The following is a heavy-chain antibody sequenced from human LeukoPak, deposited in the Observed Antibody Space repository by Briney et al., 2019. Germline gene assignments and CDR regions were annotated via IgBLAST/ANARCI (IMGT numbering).Heavy chain of an antibody. V-gene: IGHV3-33*06. CDR2: IWYDGSNK. J-gene: IGHJ4*02. CDR3: AKDRSVTGRVQCFAS. Sequence: GGSLRLSCAASGFTFSSYGMHWVRQAPGKGLEWVAVIWYDGSNKYYADSVKGRFTISRDNSKNTLSLQMDRLGVEDTAIYYCAKDRSVTGRVQCFASWGQGTLVSVSS. D-gene: IGHD2-21*02. CDR1: GFTFSSYG.